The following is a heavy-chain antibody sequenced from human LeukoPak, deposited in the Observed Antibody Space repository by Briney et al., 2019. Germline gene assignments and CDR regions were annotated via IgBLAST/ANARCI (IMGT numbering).Heavy chain of an antibody. CDR2: ISSSSSSYI. Sequence: TGGSLRLSCAASGFTFSSFEMNWVRQAPGKGLEWVSSISSSSSSYIYYADSVKGRFTISRDNAKNSLYLQMNSLRAEDTAVYYCARDRAGTAMPMISYYYYYMDVWGKGTTVTVSS. D-gene: IGHD5-18*01. CDR1: GFTFSSFE. J-gene: IGHJ6*03. V-gene: IGHV3-21*01. CDR3: ARDRAGTAMPMISYYYYYMDV.